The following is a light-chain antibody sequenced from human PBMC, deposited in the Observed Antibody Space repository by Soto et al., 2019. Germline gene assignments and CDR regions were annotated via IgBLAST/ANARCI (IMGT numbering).Light chain of an antibody. Sequence: EIVLTQSPGTLSLSPGERATLSCRASQSVSSNNLAWYQQRPGQAPRVVIYGASTRATGIPERFSSSGSGTDFTLTISRPEPEDFAVYYCQQYGRSPFTFGPGTKVDIK. CDR1: QSVSSNN. J-gene: IGKJ3*01. CDR2: GAS. V-gene: IGKV3-20*01. CDR3: QQYGRSPFT.